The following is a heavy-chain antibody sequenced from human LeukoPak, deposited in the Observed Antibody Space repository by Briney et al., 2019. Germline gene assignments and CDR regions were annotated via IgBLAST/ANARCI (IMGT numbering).Heavy chain of an antibody. CDR3: ASDMTTAYI. J-gene: IGHJ4*02. CDR1: GFTFSSYG. CDR2: IWYDGSNK. D-gene: IGHD4-17*01. Sequence: GGSLRLSCAASGFTFSSYGMHWVRQAPGKGLEWVAVIWYDGSNKYYADSVKGRFTISRDNSKNTLYLQMNSLRAEDTAVCYCASDMTTAYIWGQGTLVTVSS. V-gene: IGHV3-33*01.